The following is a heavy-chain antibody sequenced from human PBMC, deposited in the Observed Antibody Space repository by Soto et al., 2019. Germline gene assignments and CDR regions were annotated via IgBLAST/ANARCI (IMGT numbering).Heavy chain of an antibody. CDR2: INHSGST. Sequence: SETMSLTCAVYGGSFSGYYWSWIRQPPGKGLEWIGEINHSGSTNYNPSLKSRVTISVDTSKNQFSLKLSSVTAAATAVYYCARARSGYSYGFLRERYYYYGMDVWGQGTTVTVSS. CDR1: GGSFSGYY. J-gene: IGHJ6*02. D-gene: IGHD5-18*01. V-gene: IGHV4-34*01. CDR3: ARARSGYSYGFLRERYYYYGMDV.